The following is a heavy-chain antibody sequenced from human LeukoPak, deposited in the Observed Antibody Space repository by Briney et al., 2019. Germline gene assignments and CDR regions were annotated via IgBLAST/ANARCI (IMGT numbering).Heavy chain of an antibody. Sequence: TGGSLRLSCAASGFMFGTYAMSWVRQAPGKGLEWVSAITATATRLYVAGAVKGRFTIARDNSRNTLNLKMSSQKADDTAIYYWAKDRRVRGYYFLGRGGYFDYWGQGSLVTVSS. J-gene: IGHJ4*02. CDR1: GFMFGTYA. V-gene: IGHV3-23*01. CDR2: ITATATRL. CDR3: AKDRRVRGYYFLGRGGYFDY. D-gene: IGHD3-3*01.